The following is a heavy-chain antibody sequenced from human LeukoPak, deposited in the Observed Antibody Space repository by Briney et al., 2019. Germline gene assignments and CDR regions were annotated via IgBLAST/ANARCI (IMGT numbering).Heavy chain of an antibody. J-gene: IGHJ6*03. CDR1: GGSISSYY. CDR3: ARRQSYYYYMDV. CDR2: IYTSGST. V-gene: IGHV4-4*09. Sequence: SETLSLTCTVSGGSISSYYWSWIRQPPGKGLEWIGNIYTSGSTNYNPSLKSRVTISVDTSKSQFSLKLSPVTAADTAVYYCARRQSYYYYMDVWGKGTTVTVSS.